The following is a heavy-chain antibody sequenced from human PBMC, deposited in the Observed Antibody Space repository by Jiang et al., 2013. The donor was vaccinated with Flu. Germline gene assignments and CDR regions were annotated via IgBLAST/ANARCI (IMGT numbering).Heavy chain of an antibody. CDR2: INHSGST. CDR3: ARGYCSSTSCYRDTFDY. V-gene: IGHV4-34*01. CDR1: GGSFSGYY. D-gene: IGHD2-2*02. Sequence: LLKPSETLSLTCAVYGGSFSGYYWSWIRQPPGKGLEWIGEINHSGSTNYNPSLKSRVTISVDTSKNQFSLKLSSVTAADTAVYYCARGYCSSTSCYRDTFDYWGPGNPGHRLL. J-gene: IGHJ4*02.